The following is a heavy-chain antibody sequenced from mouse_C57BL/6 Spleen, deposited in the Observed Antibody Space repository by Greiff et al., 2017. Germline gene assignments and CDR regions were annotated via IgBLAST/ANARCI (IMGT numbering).Heavy chain of an antibody. CDR1: GFTFSSYA. Sequence: EVKLMESGGGLVKPGGSLKLSCAASGFTFSSYAMSWVRQTPEKRLEWVATISDGGSYTYYPDNVKGRFTLSRDNAKNHLYLQMSHLKSEDTSMYYCARDDCYYGYWGQGTTLTVSS. CDR2: ISDGGSYT. CDR3: ARDDCYYGY. J-gene: IGHJ2*01. D-gene: IGHD2-3*01. V-gene: IGHV5-4*01.